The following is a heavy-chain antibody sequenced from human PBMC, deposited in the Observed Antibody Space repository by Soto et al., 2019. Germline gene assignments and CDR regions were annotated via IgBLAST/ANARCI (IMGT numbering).Heavy chain of an antibody. CDR2: INPNSGGT. V-gene: IGHV1-2*04. CDR3: ARGRGGYYYDSSGLRHFDY. CDR1: GYTFTGYY. J-gene: IGHJ4*02. Sequence: ASVKVSCKASGYTFTGYYMHWVRQAPGQGLEWMGWINPNSGGTNYAQKFQGWVTMTRDTSISAAYMELSRLRSDDTAVYYCARGRGGYYYDSSGLRHFDYRGQGTLVTVSS. D-gene: IGHD3-22*01.